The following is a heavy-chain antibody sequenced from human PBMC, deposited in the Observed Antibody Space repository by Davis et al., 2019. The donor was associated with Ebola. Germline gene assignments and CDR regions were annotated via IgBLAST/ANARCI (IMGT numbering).Heavy chain of an antibody. CDR2: LSNSGETA. J-gene: IGHJ4*02. CDR1: GFTFKNYA. CDR3: AKGLSGIAVTGIFDY. Sequence: GESLKISCAASGFTFKNYAMNWVRQAPGKGLEWVSTLSNSGETAHYADSVKGRFTVFRDSSKNTLFLQMNRLRVEDTAVYYCAKGLSGIAVTGIFDYWGQGTLVTVSS. D-gene: IGHD6-19*01. V-gene: IGHV3-23*01.